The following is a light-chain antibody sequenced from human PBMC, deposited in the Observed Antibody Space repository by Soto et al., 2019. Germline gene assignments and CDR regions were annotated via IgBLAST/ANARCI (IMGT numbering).Light chain of an antibody. Sequence: EIVLPQSPATLSFSPGERASLSCRASQSVSSYLAWYQQKPGQAPRPLIYDASSRPTDIPDRLSGSGSGTDFNLTISRLEPEDFALYYCQQRSNWPITCGQGTRLEIK. CDR1: QSVSSY. J-gene: IGKJ5*01. CDR2: DAS. V-gene: IGKV3-11*01. CDR3: QQRSNWPIT.